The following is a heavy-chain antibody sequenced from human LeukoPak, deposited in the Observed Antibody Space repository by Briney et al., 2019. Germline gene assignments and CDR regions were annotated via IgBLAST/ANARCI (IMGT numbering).Heavy chain of an antibody. Sequence: PSETLSLTCTVSGGSISSYYWSWIRQPPGKGLEWIGYIYYSGSTNYNPSLKSRVTISVDTSKNQFSLKLSSVTAADTAVYYCARAPLDCTGGTCYSSGWFDPWGQRTLVTVSS. CDR3: ARAPLDCTGGTCYSSGWFDP. V-gene: IGHV4-59*01. D-gene: IGHD2-15*01. CDR2: IYYSGST. J-gene: IGHJ5*02. CDR1: GGSISSYY.